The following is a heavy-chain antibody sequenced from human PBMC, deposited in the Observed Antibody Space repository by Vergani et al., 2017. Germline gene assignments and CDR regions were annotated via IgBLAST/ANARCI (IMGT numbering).Heavy chain of an antibody. J-gene: IGHJ4*02. CDR1: GFTFSSYA. V-gene: IGHV1-2*02. D-gene: IGHD3-3*01. CDR3: AREDYDFWRGGPGDFDY. Sequence: QVQLVESGGGVVQPGRSLRLSCAASGFTFSSYAMHWVRQAPGQGLEWMGWINPNSGGTNYAQKFQGRVTMTRDTSISTAYMELSRLRSDDTAVYYCAREDYDFWRGGPGDFDYWGQGTLVTVSS. CDR2: INPNSGGT.